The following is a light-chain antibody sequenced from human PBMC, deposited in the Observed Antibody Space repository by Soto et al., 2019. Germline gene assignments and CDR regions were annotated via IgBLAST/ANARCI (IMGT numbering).Light chain of an antibody. CDR2: KAS. CDR1: QSISSW. CDR3: QHYNTDPST. V-gene: IGKV1-5*03. J-gene: IGKJ1*01. Sequence: DIEVTLSPSILSASVGYRVTITFRPSQSISSWLAWYQQKPGKAPNLLIHKASHLESGVPSRFSGSGSGTEFTLTISSLQPGDFETYYCQHYNTDPSTFGQGTKVDIK.